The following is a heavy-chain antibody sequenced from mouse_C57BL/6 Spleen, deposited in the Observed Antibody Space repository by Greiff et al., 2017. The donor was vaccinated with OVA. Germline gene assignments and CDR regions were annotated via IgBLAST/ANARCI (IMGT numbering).Heavy chain of an antibody. J-gene: IGHJ2*01. CDR2: IDPSDSYT. V-gene: IGHV1-69*01. CDR1: GYTFTSYW. Sequence: QVQLKQPGAELVMPGASVKLSCKASGYTFTSYWMHWVKQRPGQGLEWIGEIDPSDSYTNYNQKFKGKSTLTVDKSSSTAYMQLSSLTSEDSAVYYCARSITGGGLPSFDDWGKGTTLTVSS. CDR3: ARSITGGGLPSFDD. D-gene: IGHD4-1*01.